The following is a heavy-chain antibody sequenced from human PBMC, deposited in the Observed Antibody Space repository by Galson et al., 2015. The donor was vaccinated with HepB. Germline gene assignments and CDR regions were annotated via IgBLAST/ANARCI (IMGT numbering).Heavy chain of an antibody. J-gene: IGHJ6*02. D-gene: IGHD4-23*01. CDR3: TLTPLGMDV. CDR2: ISAYNGNT. CDR1: GYTFTSYG. Sequence: SVKVSCKASGYTFTSYGISWVRQAPGQGLEWMGWISAYNGNTNYVRKLQGRVTMTTDTSTSTAYMELRSLRSDDTAVYYCTLTPLGMDVWGQGTTVTVFS. V-gene: IGHV1-18*01.